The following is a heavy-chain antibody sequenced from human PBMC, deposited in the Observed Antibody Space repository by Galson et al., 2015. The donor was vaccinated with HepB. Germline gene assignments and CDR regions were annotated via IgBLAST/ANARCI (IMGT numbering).Heavy chain of an antibody. CDR2: ISYDGSNK. V-gene: IGHV3-30*18. CDR3: AKDLLHCSSTSCHYYYYGMDV. J-gene: IGHJ6*02. Sequence: SLRLSCAASGFTFSSYGMHWVRQAPGKGLEWVAVISYDGSNKYYADSVKGRFTISRDNSKNTLYLQMNSLRAEDTAVYYCAKDLLHCSSTSCHYYYYGMDVWGQGTTVTVSS. CDR1: GFTFSSYG. D-gene: IGHD2-2*01.